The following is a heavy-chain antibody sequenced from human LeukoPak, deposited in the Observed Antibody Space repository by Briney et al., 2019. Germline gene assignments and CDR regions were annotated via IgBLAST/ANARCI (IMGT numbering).Heavy chain of an antibody. CDR2: IYYNGST. CDR1: GGSFSGYY. J-gene: IGHJ4*02. Sequence: SETLSLTCAVYGGSFSGYYWSWIRQPPGRGLEWIGNIYYNGSTYYNPSLKSRVTISVDTSKNQFSLKLSSVTAADTAVYYCARDREYYDSWGQGTLVTVSS. CDR3: ARDREYYDS. V-gene: IGHV4-34*01.